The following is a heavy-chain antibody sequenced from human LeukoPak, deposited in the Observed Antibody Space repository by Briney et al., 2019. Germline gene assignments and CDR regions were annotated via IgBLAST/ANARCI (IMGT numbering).Heavy chain of an antibody. CDR3: ARGGMVRGVITFDI. J-gene: IGHJ3*02. CDR2: IYYSGST. D-gene: IGHD3-10*01. Sequence: PSETLSLTCTVSGYSISSGYYWGWIRQPPGKGLEWIGYIYYSGSTNYNPSLKSRVTISVDTSKNQFSLKLSSVTAADTAVYYCARGGMVRGVITFDIWGQGTMVTVSS. V-gene: IGHV4-38-2*02. CDR1: GYSISSGYY.